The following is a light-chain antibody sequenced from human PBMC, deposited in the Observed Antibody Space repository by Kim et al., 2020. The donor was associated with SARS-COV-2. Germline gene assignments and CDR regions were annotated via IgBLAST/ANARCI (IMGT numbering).Light chain of an antibody. V-gene: IGLV2-14*04. CDR3: SSYARGSTVV. Sequence: GQALTIPCTGTSSDVGCYNYVSWYQQHPGRAPKLMIYDVSKRPSGVSTGFSGSKSGNTASLTISGLQAEDEGDYYCSSYARGSTVVFGGGTQLTVL. CDR1: SSDVGCYNY. J-gene: IGLJ2*01. CDR2: DVS.